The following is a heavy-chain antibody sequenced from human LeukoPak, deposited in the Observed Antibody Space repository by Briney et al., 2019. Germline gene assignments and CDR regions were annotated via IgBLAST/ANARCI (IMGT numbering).Heavy chain of an antibody. CDR1: GFTFSSYS. CDR3: ATGERQGFDR. Sequence: TGGSLRLSCAASGFTFSSYSMDWVRHAPGKGLVWVSGINSDGGSTSYADSGKGRFTISRDHAKNTLYLQMNSLRAEDTAVYYCATGERQGFDRRGQGKMVTV. J-gene: IGHJ3*02. D-gene: IGHD1-1*01. V-gene: IGHV3-74*01. CDR2: INSDGGST.